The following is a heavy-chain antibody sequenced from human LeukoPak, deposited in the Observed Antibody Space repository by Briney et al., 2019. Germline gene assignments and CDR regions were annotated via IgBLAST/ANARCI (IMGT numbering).Heavy chain of an antibody. CDR1: GVSIISSNYY. CDR3: ARRLGSSADGILKYYFDY. V-gene: IGHV4-39*01. J-gene: IGHJ4*02. CDR2: VFYTGTT. Sequence: KTSETLSLTRTVSGVSIISSNYYWGWFRQPPGKGLQWIASVFYTGTTRHNPSLKSRVTISVDTSKNEFSLSLSSVTAEDTAMYYCARRLGSSADGILKYYFDYWGQGTLVTVSS. D-gene: IGHD6-13*01.